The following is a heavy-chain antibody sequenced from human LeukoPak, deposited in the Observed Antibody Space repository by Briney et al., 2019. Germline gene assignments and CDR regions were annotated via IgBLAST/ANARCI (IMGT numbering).Heavy chain of an antibody. J-gene: IGHJ4*02. Sequence: GGSLTLSYDACVFTFSLFAMLWVRQAPGKGLVWGADIWSDATNQYYADSVNGRFTISRDNFRKMVSLEMDRLRAEDTAVYYCAKDAERGYYYSNAREHWGQGSLVTVSS. CDR1: VFTFSLFA. V-gene: IGHV3-33*06. CDR2: IWSDATNQ. CDR3: AKDAERGYYYSNAREH. D-gene: IGHD4-11*01.